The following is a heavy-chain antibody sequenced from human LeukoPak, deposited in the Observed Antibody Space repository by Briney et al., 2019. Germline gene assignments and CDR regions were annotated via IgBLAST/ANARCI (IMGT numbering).Heavy chain of an antibody. CDR2: IYSGGST. J-gene: IGHJ6*02. D-gene: IGHD6-19*01. CDR3: ARERPGIAVAGTSYGMDV. CDR1: GFTFSSYA. Sequence: GGSLRLSGAASGFTFSSYAMSWVRQAPGKGLEWVSVIYSGGSTYYADSVKGRFTISRDNSKNTLYLQMNSLRAEDTAVYYCARERPGIAVAGTSYGMDVWGQGTTVTVSS. V-gene: IGHV3-53*01.